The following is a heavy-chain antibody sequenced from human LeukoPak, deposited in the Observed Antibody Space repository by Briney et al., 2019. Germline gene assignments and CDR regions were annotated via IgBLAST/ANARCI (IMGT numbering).Heavy chain of an antibody. CDR1: GFAFSDYF. CDR2: IHPHGRYA. Sequence: PGGSLRLSCAASGFAFSDYFMHWVRQSPEKGLVWVSDIHPHGRYAAYADSVRGRFTISRDDAKNTLYLQMNSLTSEHTAVYYCVRGTNDWKGLDYWGQGTLVTASS. D-gene: IGHD1-1*01. V-gene: IGHV3-74*03. J-gene: IGHJ4*02. CDR3: VRGTNDWKGLDY.